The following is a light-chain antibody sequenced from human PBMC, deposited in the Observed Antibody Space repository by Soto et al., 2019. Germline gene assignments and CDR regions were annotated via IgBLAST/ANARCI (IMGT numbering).Light chain of an antibody. V-gene: IGLV2-14*01. CDR3: RSYTTSGTRV. CDR1: TSDVGGYSF. Sequence: QSALTQPASVSGSPGQSITSSCTGTTSDVGGYSFVSWYQLHPGKAPKLMIYEVSNRPSGVSNRFSGSKSGNTASLTISGLQAEDESDYYCRSYTTSGTRVFGTGTQVTVL. CDR2: EVS. J-gene: IGLJ1*01.